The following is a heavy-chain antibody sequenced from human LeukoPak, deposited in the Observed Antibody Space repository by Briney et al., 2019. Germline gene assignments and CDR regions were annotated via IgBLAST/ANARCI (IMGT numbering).Heavy chain of an antibody. CDR2: IGGSGGST. CDR3: ARVPVLNDY. J-gene: IGHJ4*02. CDR1: GFIFSSYA. V-gene: IGHV3-23*01. D-gene: IGHD2-8*01. Sequence: AGGSLRLSCAASGFIFSSYAITWVRHAPGKWLGWVSAIGGSGGSTYSADSVKGRFTIYRDNAKNSLYLKMNRLSAEDTAVYYSARVPVLNDYWDQGNLVPVSA.